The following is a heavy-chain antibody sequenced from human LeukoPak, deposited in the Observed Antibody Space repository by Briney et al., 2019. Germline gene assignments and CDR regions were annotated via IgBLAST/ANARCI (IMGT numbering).Heavy chain of an antibody. V-gene: IGHV4-59*01. Sequence: SETLSLTCAVSGGSISNYYWNWIRQPPGKGLEWIGYIYYTGSTNYNPSLKSRVTMSVDTSKNQFSLNLRSVTPEDTAVYYCARNLIPEQLVLNFWGQGTLVTVSS. CDR1: GGSISNYY. D-gene: IGHD6-13*01. CDR3: ARNLIPEQLVLNF. CDR2: IYYTGST. J-gene: IGHJ4*02.